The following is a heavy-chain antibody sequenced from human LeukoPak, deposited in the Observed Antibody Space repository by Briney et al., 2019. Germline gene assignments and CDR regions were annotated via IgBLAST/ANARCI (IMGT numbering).Heavy chain of an antibody. D-gene: IGHD4-11*01. CDR2: IYYSGST. Sequence: SETLSLTCTVSGGSISSYYWSWIRQPPGKGLEWIGYIYYSGSTNYNPSLKSRVTISVDTSKNQFSLKLSSVTAADTAVYYCARFDYRNLYGMDVWGQGTTVTVSS. J-gene: IGHJ6*02. CDR3: ARFDYRNLYGMDV. CDR1: GGSISSYY. V-gene: IGHV4-59*08.